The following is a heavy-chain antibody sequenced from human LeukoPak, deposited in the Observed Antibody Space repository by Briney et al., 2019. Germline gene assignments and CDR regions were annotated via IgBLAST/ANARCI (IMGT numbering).Heavy chain of an antibody. CDR1: GGSFSGYY. V-gene: IGHV4-34*01. CDR3: ARGLSPSDFDY. Sequence: SETLSLTCAVYGGSFSGYYWSWIRQPPGKGLEWIGEINHSGSANYNPSLKSRVTISVDTSKNQFSLKLSSVTAADTAVYYCARGLSPSDFDYWGQGTLVTVSS. D-gene: IGHD3-10*01. CDR2: INHSGSA. J-gene: IGHJ4*02.